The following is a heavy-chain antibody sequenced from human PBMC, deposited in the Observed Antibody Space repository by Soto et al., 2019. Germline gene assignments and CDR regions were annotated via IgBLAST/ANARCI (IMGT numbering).Heavy chain of an antibody. CDR3: AREGLRAMVTYAFDI. CDR1: GGSISSGGYY. Sequence: QVQLQESGPGLVKPSQTLSLTCTVSGGSISSGGYYWSWIRQHPGKGLEWFGYSYYSGSTYYNPSYKSRVTISVDTSKNQFSLKRSSVTAADTAVYYCAREGLRAMVTYAFDIWGQGTMVTVSS. D-gene: IGHD5-18*01. CDR2: SYYSGST. J-gene: IGHJ3*02. V-gene: IGHV4-31*03.